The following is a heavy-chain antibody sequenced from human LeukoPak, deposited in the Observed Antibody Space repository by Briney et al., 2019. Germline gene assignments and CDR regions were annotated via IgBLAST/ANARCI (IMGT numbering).Heavy chain of an antibody. CDR3: ARQLSGWYDADPY. Sequence: GGSLRLSCAASGFTFRSYWMSWVRQAPGKGLEWVANIKEDGSRNHYVDSVKGRFTISRDNAKNSLYLQMCSLRAEDTAVYYCARQLSGWYDADPYWGQGTLVTVSS. D-gene: IGHD6-19*01. CDR1: GFTFRSYW. J-gene: IGHJ4*02. CDR2: IKEDGSRN. V-gene: IGHV3-7*05.